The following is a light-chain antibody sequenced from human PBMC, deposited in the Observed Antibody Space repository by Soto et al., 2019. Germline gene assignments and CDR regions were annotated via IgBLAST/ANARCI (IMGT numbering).Light chain of an antibody. CDR1: QSVSSN. CDR3: QQYNNWPPLT. Sequence: EIVMTQSPATLSVSPGERATLSCRASQSVSSNLAWYQKKPGQAPRLLIYSASNRAIGIPARFSGSGSGTEFTLTINSLQSEDFAVYYCQQYNNWPPLTFGGGTKVEIK. V-gene: IGKV3-15*01. J-gene: IGKJ4*01. CDR2: SAS.